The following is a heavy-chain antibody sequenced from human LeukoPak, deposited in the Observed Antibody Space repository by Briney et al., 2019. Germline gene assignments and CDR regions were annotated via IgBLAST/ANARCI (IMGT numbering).Heavy chain of an antibody. CDR1: GGTFSSYA. CDR2: IIPIFGTA. CDR3: ARASVVVTTRFDY. J-gene: IGHJ4*02. D-gene: IGHD2-21*02. Sequence: SVKVSCTASGGTFSSYAISWVRQAPGQGLEWMGGIIPIFGTANYAQKFQGRVTITADESTSTAYMELSSLRSEDTAVYYCARASVVVTTRFDYWGQGTLVTVSS. V-gene: IGHV1-69*13.